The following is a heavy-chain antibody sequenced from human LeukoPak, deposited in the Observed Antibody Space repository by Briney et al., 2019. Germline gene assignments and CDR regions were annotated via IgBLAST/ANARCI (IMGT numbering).Heavy chain of an antibody. V-gene: IGHV1-69*13. D-gene: IGHD4-17*01. J-gene: IGHJ4*02. CDR1: GGXFSSYA. CDR3: ARLMTTVTNFDY. Sequence: PGASVKVSCRASGGXFSSYAMSWVRQAPGQGLEWMGGIIPIFGTANYAQKFQGRVTITADESTSTAYMELSRLRSDDTAVYYCARLMTTVTNFDYWGQGTLVTVSS. CDR2: IIPIFGTA.